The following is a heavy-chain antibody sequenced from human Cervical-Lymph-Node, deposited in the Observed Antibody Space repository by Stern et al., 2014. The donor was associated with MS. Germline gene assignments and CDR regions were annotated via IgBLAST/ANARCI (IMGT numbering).Heavy chain of an antibody. D-gene: IGHD2-2*02. V-gene: IGHV2-5*09. Sequence: QVTLRESGPTLVKPTQTLTLTCGFSGFSLSSNGMGVGWFRQPPGKALEWLALLYLCYAQLYYPSLKSRLPISKDTDGSVKQVVLTVTNMDPLDTATYYCAHRRAIRADAFDIWGQGTVVAVSS. CDR1: GFSLSSNGMG. CDR3: AHRRAIRADAFDI. CDR2: LYLCYAQ. J-gene: IGHJ3*02.